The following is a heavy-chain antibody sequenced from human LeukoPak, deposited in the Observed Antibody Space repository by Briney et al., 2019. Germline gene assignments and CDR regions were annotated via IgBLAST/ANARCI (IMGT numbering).Heavy chain of an antibody. Sequence: PSQTLSLTCTVSGDSINSAAYYWSWIRQPPGKGLEWIVYIYYSGSTSYNPSLQSRVTISIDTSKNQFSLKLSSVTAADTAVYYCARDNDFWSGYYSFDFWGRGTLVTVSS. CDR1: GDSINSAAYY. CDR3: ARDNDFWSGYYSFDF. V-gene: IGHV4-31*03. D-gene: IGHD3-3*01. CDR2: IYYSGST. J-gene: IGHJ4*02.